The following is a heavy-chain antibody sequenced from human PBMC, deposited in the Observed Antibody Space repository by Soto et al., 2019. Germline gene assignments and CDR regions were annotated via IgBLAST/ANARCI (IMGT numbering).Heavy chain of an antibody. D-gene: IGHD3-22*01. CDR2: ISGIRDYI. Sequence: GGSLRLSCAASGFTFSYYALHWVRRAPGKGLEWVSSISGIRDYIRYADSVKGRFTISRDNAKTSLYLQMNSLTAEGTAVYYCAREGVHNYNEYYFDYWGQGTLVTVSS. J-gene: IGHJ4*02. CDR3: AREGVHNYNEYYFDY. CDR1: GFTFSYYA. V-gene: IGHV3-21*06.